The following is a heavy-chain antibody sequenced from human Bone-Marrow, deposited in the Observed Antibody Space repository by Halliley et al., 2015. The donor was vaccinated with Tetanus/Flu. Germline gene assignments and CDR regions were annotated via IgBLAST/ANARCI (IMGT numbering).Heavy chain of an antibody. CDR3: ARDSWQWLVPYSFDN. D-gene: IGHD6-19*01. V-gene: IGHV3-48*03. CDR2: ISGSGNTI. Sequence: VSYISGSGNTIYYADPVKGRFTISRDNAKNSLYLQMNSLRAEDTAVYYCARDSWQWLVPYSFDNWGQGTLVTVSS. J-gene: IGHJ4*02.